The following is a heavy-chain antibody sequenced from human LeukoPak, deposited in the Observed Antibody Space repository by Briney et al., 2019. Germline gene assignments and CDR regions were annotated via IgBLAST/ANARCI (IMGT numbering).Heavy chain of an antibody. CDR3: AGGITGTTGDAFDI. Sequence: GASVKVSCKASGYTFTGYYMHWVRQAPGQGLEWMGWINPNSGGTNYAQKFQGRVTMTRDTSISTAYMELSRLRSDDTAVYYCAGGITGTTGDAFDIWGQGTMVTVSS. V-gene: IGHV1-2*02. D-gene: IGHD1-7*01. J-gene: IGHJ3*02. CDR2: INPNSGGT. CDR1: GYTFTGYY.